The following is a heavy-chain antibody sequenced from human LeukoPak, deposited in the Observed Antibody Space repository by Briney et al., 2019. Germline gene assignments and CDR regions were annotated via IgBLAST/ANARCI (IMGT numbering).Heavy chain of an antibody. V-gene: IGHV4-39*02. CDR2: IYHSGST. CDR1: GGSISSSSHY. J-gene: IGHJ3*02. CDR3: ARDGDSSGYSVAFDI. D-gene: IGHD3-22*01. Sequence: SETLSLTCTVSGGSISSSSHYWGWIRQPPGKGLEWIGSIYHSGSTYYNPSLQSRVTISVDTSKNQFSLKLSSVTAADTAVYYCARDGDSSGYSVAFDIWGQGTVVTVSS.